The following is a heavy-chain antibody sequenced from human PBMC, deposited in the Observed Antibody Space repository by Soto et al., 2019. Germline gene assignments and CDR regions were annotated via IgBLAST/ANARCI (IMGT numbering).Heavy chain of an antibody. D-gene: IGHD6-13*01. Sequence: GGSLRLSCAASGFTFSSYAMSWVRQAPGKGLERVSAISGSGGSTYYADSVKGRFTISRDNSKNTLYLQMNSLRAEDTAVYYCAARYSSFQYSYYYGMDVWGQGTTVTVSS. CDR1: GFTFSSYA. J-gene: IGHJ6*02. CDR2: ISGSGGST. CDR3: AARYSSFQYSYYYGMDV. V-gene: IGHV3-23*01.